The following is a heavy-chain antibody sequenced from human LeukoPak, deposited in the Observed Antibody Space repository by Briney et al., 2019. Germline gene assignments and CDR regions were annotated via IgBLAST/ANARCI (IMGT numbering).Heavy chain of an antibody. D-gene: IGHD3-10*01. CDR2: INPNSGGT. V-gene: IGHV1-2*02. J-gene: IGHJ4*02. Sequence: ASVKVSCKASGYTFTGYYMHWVRQAPGQGLEWMGWINPNSGGTNYAQKFQGRVTMTRDTSTSTVYMELSSLRSEDTAVYYCARDPYGSGSEYDYWGQGTLVTVSS. CDR1: GYTFTGYY. CDR3: ARDPYGSGSEYDY.